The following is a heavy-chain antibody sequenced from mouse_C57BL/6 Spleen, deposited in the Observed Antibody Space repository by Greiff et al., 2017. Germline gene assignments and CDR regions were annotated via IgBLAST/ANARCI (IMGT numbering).Heavy chain of an antibody. V-gene: IGHV1-55*01. D-gene: IGHD1-1*01. CDR2: IYPGSGST. Sequence: QVQLQQPGAELVKPGASVKMSCKASGYTFTSYWLTWVKQRPGQGLEWIGDIYPGSGSTNYNEKFKSKATLTVDTSSSTAYMQLSSLTSEDSAVYYCGRWGYGSSEWYFDGWGTGTTVTVAS. CDR3: GRWGYGSSEWYFDG. J-gene: IGHJ1*03. CDR1: GYTFTSYW.